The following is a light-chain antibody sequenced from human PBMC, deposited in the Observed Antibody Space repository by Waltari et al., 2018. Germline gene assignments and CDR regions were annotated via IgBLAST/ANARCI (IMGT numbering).Light chain of an antibody. J-gene: IGKJ1*01. Sequence: EIVMTQSPATLSVSPGERTTLSGRASQSVRDKLARFQQKPVQSPRLLIYEASARATGVPARFSGSGSETEFTLTITSLQSEDFAVYFCQQYNMWPWTFGQGTKVEIK. CDR2: EAS. CDR1: QSVRDK. V-gene: IGKV3-15*01. CDR3: QQYNMWPWT.